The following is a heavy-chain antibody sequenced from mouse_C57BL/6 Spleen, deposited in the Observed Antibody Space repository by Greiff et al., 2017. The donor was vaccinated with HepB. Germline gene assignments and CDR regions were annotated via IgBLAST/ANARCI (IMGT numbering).Heavy chain of an antibody. CDR3: ADYDYAWFAY. CDR2: ISSGGSYT. J-gene: IGHJ3*01. CDR1: GFTFSSYG. Sequence: EVKLVESGGDLVKPGGSLKLSCAASGFTFSSYGMSWVRQTPDKRLEWVATISSGGSYTYYPDSVKGRFTISRDNAKNTLYLQMSSLKSEDTAMYYCADYDYAWFAYWGQGTLVTVSA. D-gene: IGHD2-4*01. V-gene: IGHV5-6*01.